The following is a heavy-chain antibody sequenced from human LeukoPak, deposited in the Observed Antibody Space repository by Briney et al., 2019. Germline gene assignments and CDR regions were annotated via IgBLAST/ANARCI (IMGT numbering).Heavy chain of an antibody. CDR3: ARVAYYYDSSTPLRHYYYYMDV. J-gene: IGHJ6*03. D-gene: IGHD3-22*01. Sequence: GGSLRLSCAASGFTFSSYWMSWVRQAPGKGLEWVANIKQDGSEKYYVDSVKGRFTISRDNAKNSLYLQMNSLRAEDTAVYYCARVAYYYDSSTPLRHYYYYMDVWGKGTTVTVSS. CDR2: IKQDGSEK. CDR1: GFTFSSYW. V-gene: IGHV3-7*01.